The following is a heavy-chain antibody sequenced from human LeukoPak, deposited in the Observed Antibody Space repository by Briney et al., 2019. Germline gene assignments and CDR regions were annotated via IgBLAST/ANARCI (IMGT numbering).Heavy chain of an antibody. J-gene: IGHJ4*02. Sequence: PGGSLRLSCAASGFTLSSYGVSWVRQAPGKGLEWVSSISGSGGSPHYADSVKGRFTISRDNSRNTVYLQMNSLRAEDTAVYYCARDYCRTTSCLESWGQGTLVTVSS. D-gene: IGHD2-2*01. CDR3: ARDYCRTTSCLES. CDR1: GFTLSSYG. V-gene: IGHV3-23*01. CDR2: ISGSGGSP.